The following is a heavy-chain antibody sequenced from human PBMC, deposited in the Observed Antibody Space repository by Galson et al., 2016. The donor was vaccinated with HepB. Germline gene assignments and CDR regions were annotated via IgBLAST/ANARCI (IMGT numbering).Heavy chain of an antibody. J-gene: IGHJ3*02. Sequence: SLRLSCASSGFTFTFYGMHWVRQAPGKGLEWVALISNDGTITSYADSVKGRFTISRDNPKNTLYLQMNSLRAEDTAKYYCARDGGSIAVGAFDIWGQGTMVTVSS. CDR2: ISNDGTIT. D-gene: IGHD6-19*01. CDR3: ARDGGSIAVGAFDI. CDR1: GFTFTFYG. V-gene: IGHV3-30*12.